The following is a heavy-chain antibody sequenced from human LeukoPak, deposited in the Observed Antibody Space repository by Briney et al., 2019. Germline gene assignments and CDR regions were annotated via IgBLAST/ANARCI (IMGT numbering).Heavy chain of an antibody. CDR3: ARDLDSYYYDSSGYYLDY. J-gene: IGHJ4*02. CDR1: GGTFSSYA. CDR2: IVPIFGTA. Sequence: GASVKVSCKASGGTFSSYAISWVRQAPGQGLEWMGGIVPIFGTANYAQKFQGRVTITADESTSTAYMELSSLRSEDTAVYYCARDLDSYYYDSSGYYLDYWGQGTLVTVSS. D-gene: IGHD3-22*01. V-gene: IGHV1-69*13.